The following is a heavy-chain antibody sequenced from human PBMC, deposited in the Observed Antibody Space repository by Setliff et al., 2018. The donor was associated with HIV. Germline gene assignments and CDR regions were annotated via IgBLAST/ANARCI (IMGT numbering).Heavy chain of an antibody. V-gene: IGHV3-48*03. CDR2: ISGSGSAM. CDR3: ARGEPTILIEPAAFFDY. D-gene: IGHD2-2*01. CDR1: GFAFSSYE. J-gene: IGHJ4*02. Sequence: GGSLRLSCAASGFAFSSYEMNWVRQAPGKGLEWVSYISGSGSAMYYADSVEGRFTISRDNAKNSLYLQMNSLRAEDTAVYYCARGEPTILIEPAAFFDYWGQGTLVTVSS.